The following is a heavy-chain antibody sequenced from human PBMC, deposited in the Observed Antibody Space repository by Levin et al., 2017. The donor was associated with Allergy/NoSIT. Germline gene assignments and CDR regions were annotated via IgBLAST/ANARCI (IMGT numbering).Heavy chain of an antibody. J-gene: IGHJ4*02. CDR1: GGSMNPFY. CDR2: IPYSGTT. D-gene: IGHD3-16*01. V-gene: IGHV4-59*01. Sequence: SQTLSLTCTVSGGSMNPFYWIWVRQSPQKGLEYIGFIPYSGTTNYNPSLNSRVSLSIDTSKNQFSLSLTSVTAADTAVYYCAKDWGLGGWGQGTPVTVSS. CDR3: AKDWGLGG.